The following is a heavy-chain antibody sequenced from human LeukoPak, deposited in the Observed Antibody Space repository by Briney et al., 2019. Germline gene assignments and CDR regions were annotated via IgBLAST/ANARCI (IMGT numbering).Heavy chain of an antibody. CDR3: ARERLARFPYFDY. J-gene: IGHJ4*02. CDR1: GGSISSGSYY. Sequence: PSQTLSLTCTVSGGSISSGSYYWSWIRQPAGKGLEWIGRIYTSGSTNYNPPLKSRVTISVDTSKNQFSLKLSSVTAADTVVYYCARERLARFPYFDYWGQGTLVAVSS. D-gene: IGHD3-3*01. V-gene: IGHV4-61*02. CDR2: IYTSGST.